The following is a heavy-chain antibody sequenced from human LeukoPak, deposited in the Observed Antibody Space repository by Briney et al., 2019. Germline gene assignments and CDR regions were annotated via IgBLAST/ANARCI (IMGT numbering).Heavy chain of an antibody. CDR1: GFTFSSYA. CDR3: AKVLSLRSHFFDY. D-gene: IGHD4-17*01. CDR2: ISGSVGST. V-gene: IGHV3-23*01. Sequence: GGSLRLSCAASGFTFSSYAMSWVRQAPGKGLEWVSAISGSVGSTYYADSVKGRFTISRDNSKNTLCLQMNSLRAEDTAVYYCAKVLSLRSHFFDYWGQGTLVTVSS. J-gene: IGHJ4*02.